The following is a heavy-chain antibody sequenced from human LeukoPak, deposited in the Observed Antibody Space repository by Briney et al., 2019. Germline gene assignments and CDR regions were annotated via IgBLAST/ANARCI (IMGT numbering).Heavy chain of an antibody. V-gene: IGHV1-2*02. Sequence: ASVKVSCKASGYTFTGYYMHWVRQAPGQGLEWMGWINPNSGGTNYAQKFQGRVTMTEDTSTDTAYMELSSLRSEDTAVYYCATGQSLSGWYGDYWGQGTLVTVSS. CDR3: ATGQSLSGWYGDY. CDR1: GYTFTGYY. J-gene: IGHJ4*02. D-gene: IGHD6-19*01. CDR2: INPNSGGT.